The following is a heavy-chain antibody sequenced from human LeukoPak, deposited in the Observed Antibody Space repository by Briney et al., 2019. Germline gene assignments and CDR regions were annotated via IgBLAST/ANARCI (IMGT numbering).Heavy chain of an antibody. D-gene: IGHD6-19*01. CDR3: AMWTGGWLASDH. V-gene: IGHV1-2*02. J-gene: IGHJ4*02. Sequence: ASVKVSCKTSGYTFTGYYIHWVRQAPGQGLEWMGWIDPHSGGTNCAQKFQGRVTMTRDTSITTAYMELSRLRSDDTAVYYCAMWTGGWLASDHWGQATLVTVSS. CDR1: GYTFTGYY. CDR2: IDPHSGGT.